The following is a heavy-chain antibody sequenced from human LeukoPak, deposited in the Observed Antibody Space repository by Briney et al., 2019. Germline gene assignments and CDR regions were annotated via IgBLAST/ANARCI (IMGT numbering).Heavy chain of an antibody. CDR3: ARKNGLDY. J-gene: IGHJ4*02. V-gene: IGHV3-7*01. D-gene: IGHD2-8*01. CDR1: GFIFSNSW. CDR2: INQDGSDQ. Sequence: GGSLRLSCAASGFIFSNSWMNWVRQAPGKGLEWVANINQDGSDQYYVDSVKGRFTISRDNAKNSLYLQMNSLRAEDTAVYYCARKNGLDYWGQGTLVTVSS.